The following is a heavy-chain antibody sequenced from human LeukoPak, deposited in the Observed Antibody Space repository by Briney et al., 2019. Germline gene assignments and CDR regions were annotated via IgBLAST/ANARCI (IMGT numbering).Heavy chain of an antibody. V-gene: IGHV4-39*07. Sequence: SETLSLTCTVSGGSISSSSYYWGWIRQPPGKGLEWIGSIYYSGSTYYNPSLKSRVTISVDTSKNQFSLKLSSVTAADTAVYYCALEFLGELFNPWGQGTLVTVSS. J-gene: IGHJ4*02. CDR2: IYYSGST. D-gene: IGHD3-10*01. CDR1: GGSISSSSYY. CDR3: ALEFLGELFNP.